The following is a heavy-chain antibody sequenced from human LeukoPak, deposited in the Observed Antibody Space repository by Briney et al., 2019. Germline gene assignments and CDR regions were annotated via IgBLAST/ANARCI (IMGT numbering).Heavy chain of an antibody. D-gene: IGHD6-19*01. J-gene: IGHJ4*02. Sequence: PGGSLRLSCAASGFTISNYHMTWVRQAPGKGLEWVSAIGGSDGGTYYADSVKGRFTISRDNSKNTLYLQMNSLRAEDTAVYHCAKHSDRSGWYNDFWGQGTLVAVSS. V-gene: IGHV3-23*01. CDR2: IGGSDGGT. CDR3: AKHSDRSGWYNDF. CDR1: GFTISNYH.